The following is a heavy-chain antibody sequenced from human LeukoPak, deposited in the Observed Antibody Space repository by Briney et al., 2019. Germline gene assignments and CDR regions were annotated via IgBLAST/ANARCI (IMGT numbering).Heavy chain of an antibody. CDR2: IDPNSGGT. J-gene: IGHJ4*02. CDR1: GYTFTGYY. D-gene: IGHD3-3*01. V-gene: IGHV1-2*02. Sequence: ASVKVSCKASGYTFTGYYMHWVRQAPGQGLEWMGWIDPNSGGTNYAQKFQGRVTMTRDTSISTAYMELSRLRSDDTAVYYCARGNDFWSGYGVWGQGTLVTVSS. CDR3: ARGNDFWSGYGV.